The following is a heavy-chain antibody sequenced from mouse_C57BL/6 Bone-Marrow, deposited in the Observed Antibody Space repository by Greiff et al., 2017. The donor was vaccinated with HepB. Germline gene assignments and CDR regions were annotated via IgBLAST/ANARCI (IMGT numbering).Heavy chain of an antibody. J-gene: IGHJ2*01. Sequence: VQLKQSGAELVRPGASVKLSCTASGFNIKDDYMHWVKQRPEQGLEWIGWIDPENGDTEYASKFQGKATITADTSSNTAYLQLSSLTSEDTAVYYCTTVVTYFDYWGQGTTLTVSS. CDR3: TTVVTYFDY. CDR1: GFNIKDDY. D-gene: IGHD2-2*01. CDR2: IDPENGDT. V-gene: IGHV14-4*01.